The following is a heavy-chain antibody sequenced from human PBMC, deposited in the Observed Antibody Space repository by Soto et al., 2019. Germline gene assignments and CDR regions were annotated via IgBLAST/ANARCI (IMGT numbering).Heavy chain of an antibody. CDR3: ARSYWLQFRGYYYYGMDV. D-gene: IGHD5-12*01. CDR1: GDSVSSNSAA. CDR2: TYYRSKWYN. V-gene: IGHV6-1*01. J-gene: IGHJ6*02. Sequence: SQTLSLTCAISGDSVSSNSAAWNWIRQSPSRGLEWLGRTYYRSKWYNDYAVSVKSRITTNPDTSNNQFSLQLNSVTPDDTAVYYCARSYWLQFRGYYYYGMDVWGQGTTVTVS.